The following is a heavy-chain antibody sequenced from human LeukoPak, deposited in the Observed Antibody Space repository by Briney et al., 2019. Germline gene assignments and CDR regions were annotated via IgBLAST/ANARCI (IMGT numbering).Heavy chain of an antibody. V-gene: IGHV3-7*01. CDR3: ARGHTSSFDY. D-gene: IGHD6-13*01. Sequence: GGSLRLSCAASGFTFSNYWMSWVRQAPGKGLEWVANIKQDGSEKYYVDSVKGRFTISRDNPKNSLYLQMNSLRAEDTAVYYCARGHTSSFDYWGQGTLVTVSS. CDR1: GFTFSNYW. J-gene: IGHJ4*02. CDR2: IKQDGSEK.